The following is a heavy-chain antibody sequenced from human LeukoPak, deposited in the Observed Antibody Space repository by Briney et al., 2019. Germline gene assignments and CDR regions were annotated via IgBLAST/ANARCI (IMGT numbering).Heavy chain of an antibody. CDR1: GFTFDNYA. CDR3: AKDEFVASAFTGAFDI. V-gene: IGHV3-9*03. CDR2: ISWNTGGI. D-gene: IGHD2-8*02. J-gene: IGHJ3*02. Sequence: GXSLRLSCAASGFTFDNYAMHWVRHAPGKGLEWVSGISWNTGGIVYADSVKGRFTISRDNAKNSLYLQMNSLRAEDMALYYCAKDEFVASAFTGAFDIWGQGTMVTVSS.